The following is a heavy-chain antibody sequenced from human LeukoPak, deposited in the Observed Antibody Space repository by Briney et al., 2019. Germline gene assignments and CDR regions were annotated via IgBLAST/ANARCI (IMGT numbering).Heavy chain of an antibody. J-gene: IGHJ4*02. CDR3: ANALGLGYCSGGSCYEFHY. V-gene: IGHV3-9*01. CDR2: LCWNCGIV. D-gene: IGHD2-15*01. Sequence: GGSVRLHCSASGFHFDDYAMHWVRQATGEGLEGVSNLCWNCGIVGSADPVKDRFTISRDNAENSQYLQLNSLITEDTALYYCANALGLGYCSGGSCYEFHYWGQGTLVTVSS. CDR1: GFHFDDYA.